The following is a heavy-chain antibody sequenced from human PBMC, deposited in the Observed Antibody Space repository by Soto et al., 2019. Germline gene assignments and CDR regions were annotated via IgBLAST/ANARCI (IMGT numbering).Heavy chain of an antibody. V-gene: IGHV1-46*01. CDR1: GYTFTSYY. D-gene: IGHD3-3*01. J-gene: IGHJ4*02. Sequence: ASVKVSCKASGYTFTSYYMHWVRQAPGQGLEWMGIINPSGGSTSYAQKFQGRVTMTRDTSTSTAYMELRSLRSDDTAVYYCARVVFGVVRSRSSFDYWAQGNLVTVSS. CDR3: ARVVFGVVRSRSSFDY. CDR2: INPSGGST.